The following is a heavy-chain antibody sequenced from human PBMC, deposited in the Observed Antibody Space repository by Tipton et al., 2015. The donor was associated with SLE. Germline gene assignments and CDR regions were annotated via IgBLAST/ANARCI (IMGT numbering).Heavy chain of an antibody. Sequence: TLSLTCTVSGDSISSGGYYWSWIRQPAGKGLEWIGYIYTSGSTNYNPSLKSRVIISVDTSKNQFSLKLSSVTAADTAVYYCARDYGIRDWGQGTLVTVSS. CDR1: GDSISSGGYY. D-gene: IGHD4-17*01. CDR3: ARDYGIRD. CDR2: IYTSGST. J-gene: IGHJ4*02. V-gene: IGHV4-61*09.